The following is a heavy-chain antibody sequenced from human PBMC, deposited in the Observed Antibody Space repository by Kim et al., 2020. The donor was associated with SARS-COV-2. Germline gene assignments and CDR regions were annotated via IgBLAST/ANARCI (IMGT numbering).Heavy chain of an antibody. V-gene: IGHV3-30*01. D-gene: IGHD3-16*01. Sequence: YADSVKGRFTISRDNSKNTLNLQMNSLRTEDTAVYYCARGGSFAYNWFDPWGQGTLVTVSS. CDR3: ARGGSFAYNWFDP. J-gene: IGHJ5*02.